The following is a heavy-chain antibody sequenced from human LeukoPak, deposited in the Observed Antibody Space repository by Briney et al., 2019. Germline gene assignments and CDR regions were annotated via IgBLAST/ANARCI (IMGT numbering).Heavy chain of an antibody. CDR1: GFPFSSYA. CDR3: AKVAGGG. J-gene: IGHJ3*01. V-gene: IGHV3-23*01. D-gene: IGHD3-16*01. Sequence: PGGTLRLSCAAAGFPFSSYAMSWVRQAPGKGLEWVSGIGGSGAGTNYADSVKARFTISRDNSKNTLYLQMNSLRAEDTAVYYCAKVAGGGWGQGTMVTVSS. CDR2: IGGSGAGT.